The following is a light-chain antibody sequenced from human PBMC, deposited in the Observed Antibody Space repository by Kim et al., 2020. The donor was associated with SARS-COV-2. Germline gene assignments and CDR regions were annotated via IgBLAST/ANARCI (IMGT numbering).Light chain of an antibody. CDR2: GKN. CDR1: GSRRSY. Sequence: VALEQTVTITRQGQGSRRSYANWDQNNPARAPISVFYGKNTRPSGIPDRCSGAGAGNTASFSISGARKGNEGDYYCTSRDSKDNVVFGGGTKRTVL. V-gene: IGLV3-19*01. J-gene: IGLJ2*01. CDR3: TSRDSKDNVV.